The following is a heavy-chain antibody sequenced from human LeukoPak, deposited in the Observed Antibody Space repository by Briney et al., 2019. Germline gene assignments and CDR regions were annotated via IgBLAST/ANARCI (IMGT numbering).Heavy chain of an antibody. D-gene: IGHD1-1*01. Sequence: PGGSLRLSCAASGFYFRDHWMDWVRQAPGKGLEWVAFISYDGSKKRYADSVEDRFTISRDNSRNRLYVQVNSLRAEDTAVYYCAKESLDTEQRNYNYYGLDVWGQGTTVTVSS. CDR2: ISYDGSKK. V-gene: IGHV3-30*18. J-gene: IGHJ6*02. CDR1: GFYFRDHW. CDR3: AKESLDTEQRNYNYYGLDV.